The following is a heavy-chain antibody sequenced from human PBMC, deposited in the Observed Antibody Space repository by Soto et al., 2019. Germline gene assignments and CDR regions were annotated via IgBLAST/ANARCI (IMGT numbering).Heavy chain of an antibody. D-gene: IGHD3-10*01. J-gene: IGHJ4*02. CDR2: VNQDGSEK. Sequence: EVQLVESGGGLVQPGGSLRLSCAASGFTFSSYWMSWVRQAPGKGLEWVANVNQDGSEKFYVDSVKGRFTISRDNAMNSMYLQMHSLRAEDTAVYYCARGRPVPYWGQGTLVTVSS. CDR3: ARGRPVPY. V-gene: IGHV3-7*01. CDR1: GFTFSSYW.